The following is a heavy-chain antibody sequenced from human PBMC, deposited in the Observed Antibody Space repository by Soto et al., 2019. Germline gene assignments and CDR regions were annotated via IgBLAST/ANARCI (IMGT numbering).Heavy chain of an antibody. CDR1: GGSFSGYY. CDR2: INHSGST. V-gene: IGHV4-34*01. Sequence: PSETLSLTCAVYGGSFSGYYRSWIRQPPGKGLEWIGEINHSGSTNYNPSLKSRVTISVDTSKNQFSLKLSSVTAADTAVYYCARAIVVVPAAMGFDYWGQGTLVTVSS. CDR3: ARAIVVVPAAMGFDY. J-gene: IGHJ4*02. D-gene: IGHD2-2*01.